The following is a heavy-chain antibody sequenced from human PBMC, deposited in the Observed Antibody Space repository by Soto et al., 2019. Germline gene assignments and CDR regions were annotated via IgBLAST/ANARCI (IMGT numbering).Heavy chain of an antibody. J-gene: IGHJ4*02. CDR2: TTASNTQT. CDR3: ATWGYGGGYHY. D-gene: IGHD2-15*01. V-gene: IGHV1-18*04. CDR1: GYTFTSFV. Sequence: QVQLLPSGTEVKEPGASVKVSCKAPGYTFTSFVITWVRQAPGQGLAGVGWTTASNTQTKYAPKLKGRATMTTATSTTTACMELRSLRSADTAIYYCATWGYGGGYHYWGQGTLVTVSS.